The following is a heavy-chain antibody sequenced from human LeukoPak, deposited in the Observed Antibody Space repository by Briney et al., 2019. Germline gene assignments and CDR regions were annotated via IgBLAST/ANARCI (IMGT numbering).Heavy chain of an antibody. CDR3: VRGDYRDY. CDR2: IGSTSRDK. J-gene: IGHJ4*02. CDR1: GFTFSTST. D-gene: IGHD5-12*01. Sequence: GGSLRLCCAASGFTFSTSTMNWVRQAPGKGLEWVSSIGSTSRDKYFVGSVRGRFTISRDNAKNSLYLEMNSLRADDTAVYYCVRGDYRDYWGQGTLVTVSS. V-gene: IGHV3-21*01.